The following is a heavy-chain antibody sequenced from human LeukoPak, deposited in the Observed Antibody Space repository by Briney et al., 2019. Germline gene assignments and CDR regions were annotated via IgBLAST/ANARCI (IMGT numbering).Heavy chain of an antibody. CDR3: AKGLRTGVGPYMGYHYYMDV. CDR1: GFTVSSNY. CDR2: IYSGGST. D-gene: IGHD3-16*01. V-gene: IGHV3-53*01. Sequence: PGGSLRLSCTASGFTVSSNYMNWVRLAPGKGLEWVSVIYSGGSTYYADSVKGRFIISRDNSKNTVYLQMNSLRADDTAMYYCAKGLRTGVGPYMGYHYYMDVWGKGATVTVSS. J-gene: IGHJ6*03.